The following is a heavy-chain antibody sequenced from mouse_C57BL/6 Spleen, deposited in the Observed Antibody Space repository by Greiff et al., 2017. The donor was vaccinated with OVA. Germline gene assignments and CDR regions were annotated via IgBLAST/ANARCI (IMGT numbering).Heavy chain of an antibody. J-gene: IGHJ3*01. D-gene: IGHD1-1*01. Sequence: QVQLKESGPELVKPGASVKISCKASGYAFSSSWMNWVKQRPGKGLEWIGRIYPGDGDTNYNGKFKGKATLTADKSSSTAYMQLSSLTSEDSAVYFCASLLLRPYWGQGTLVTVSA. CDR2: IYPGDGDT. CDR1: GYAFSSSW. CDR3: ASLLLRPY. V-gene: IGHV1-82*01.